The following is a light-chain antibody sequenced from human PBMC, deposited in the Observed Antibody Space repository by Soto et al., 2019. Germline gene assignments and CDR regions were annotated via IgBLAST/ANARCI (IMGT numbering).Light chain of an antibody. CDR1: QSVSSSY. Sequence: EIVLTQSPGTLSLSPGERATLSCRASQSVSSSYLAWYQQKPGQAPRLLIYGTSSRATAIPDRFSGSGSGTDFTLTIIRLEPEDFAVYYCQQYGSSSWTFGQGTNVEIK. CDR2: GTS. J-gene: IGKJ1*01. V-gene: IGKV3-20*01. CDR3: QQYGSSSWT.